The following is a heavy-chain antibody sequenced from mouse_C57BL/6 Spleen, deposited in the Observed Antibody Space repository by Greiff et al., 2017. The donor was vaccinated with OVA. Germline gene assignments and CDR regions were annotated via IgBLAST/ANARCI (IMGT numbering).Heavy chain of an antibody. J-gene: IGHJ1*03. V-gene: IGHV5-6*01. CDR2: ISSGGSYT. CDR1: GFTFSSYG. D-gene: IGHD4-1*01. Sequence: EVKLMESGGDLVKPGGSLKLSCAASGFTFSSYGMSWVRQTPDKRLEWVATISSGGSYTYYPDSVKGRFTISRDNAKNTLYLQMSSLKSEDTAMYYCARPGWDEYFDVWGTGTTVTVSS. CDR3: ARPGWDEYFDV.